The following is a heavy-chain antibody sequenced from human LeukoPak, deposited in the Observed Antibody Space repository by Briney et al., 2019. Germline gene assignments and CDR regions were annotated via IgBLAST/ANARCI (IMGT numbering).Heavy chain of an antibody. Sequence: RGSLRLSCLVSGFTVSSTYMSWVRQTPGKGLEWVSVIYSGGTTKYADSVKGRFTIYRDTSKNTLYLQMNSLRVEDTAVYYCASKLTTGSWGQGTLVTVSS. CDR1: GFTVSSTY. J-gene: IGHJ5*02. V-gene: IGHV3-66*01. D-gene: IGHD4-17*01. CDR2: IYSGGTT. CDR3: ASKLTTGS.